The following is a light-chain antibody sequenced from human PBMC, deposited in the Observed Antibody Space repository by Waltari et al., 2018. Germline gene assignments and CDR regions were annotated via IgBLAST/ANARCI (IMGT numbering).Light chain of an antibody. Sequence: EIVLTQSPGTLSLSPGERATLSCRASQSVGRSLVWYQQKPGQAPRLLIYHASTRATGISDRFSGSGSGTDLSLTISRLEPEDFAVYYCQKYERLPATFGQGTKVEIK. V-gene: IGKV3-20*01. CDR3: QKYERLPAT. J-gene: IGKJ1*01. CDR2: HAS. CDR1: QSVGRS.